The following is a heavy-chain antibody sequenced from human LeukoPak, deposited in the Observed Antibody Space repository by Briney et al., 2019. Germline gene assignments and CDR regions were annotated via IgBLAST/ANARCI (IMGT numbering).Heavy chain of an antibody. V-gene: IGHV3-48*03. CDR2: ISSSGSTI. CDR3: ARSPTVTPYYFDY. CDR1: GFTFSSYE. Sequence: GGSLRLSCAASGFTFSSYEMNWVRQAPGKGLEWVSYISSSGSTIYYADSVKGRFTISRDNAKNSLYLQMNSLRAEDTAVYCCARSPTVTPYYFDYWGQGTLVTVSS. J-gene: IGHJ4*02. D-gene: IGHD4-17*01.